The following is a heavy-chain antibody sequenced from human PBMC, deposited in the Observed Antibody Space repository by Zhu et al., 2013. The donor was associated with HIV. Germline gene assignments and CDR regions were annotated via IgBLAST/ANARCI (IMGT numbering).Heavy chain of an antibody. Sequence: QVQLVQSGAEVKKPGASVKVSCKASGYTFTSYYIHWVRQAPGQGLEWMGLINPTGGSTEYAQKFQDRLTMTRDTSTSTVYLDLSSLTFEDTAVYYCARELRGNSNWFDPWGQGTLVTVSS. D-gene: IGHD2-21*02. CDR1: GYTFTSYY. CDR3: ARELRGNSNWFDP. J-gene: IGHJ5*02. CDR2: INPTGGST. V-gene: IGHV1-46*01.